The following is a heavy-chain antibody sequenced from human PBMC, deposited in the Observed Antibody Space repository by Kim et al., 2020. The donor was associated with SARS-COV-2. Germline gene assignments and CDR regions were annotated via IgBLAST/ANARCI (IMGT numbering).Heavy chain of an antibody. CDR1: GGSLRISNYY. J-gene: IGHJ4*02. CDR2: LYYNGGT. V-gene: IGHV4-39*01. CDR3: ARQGRSGLLRIDY. Sequence: SETLSLTCTVSGGSLRISNYYWGWIRQSPGKGLDWIGSLYYNGGTYYNPSLKSRLNISLDTSKNQFSLRLKSVTAADTAIYYCARQGRSGLLRIDYWGQGILVTVSS. D-gene: IGHD2-21*02.